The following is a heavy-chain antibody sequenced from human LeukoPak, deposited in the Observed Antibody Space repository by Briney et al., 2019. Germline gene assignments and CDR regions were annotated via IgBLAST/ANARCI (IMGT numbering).Heavy chain of an antibody. CDR1: GFTFSSYS. J-gene: IGHJ4*02. Sequence: GGSLRLSCAASGFTFSSYSMNWVRQAPGKGLEWVSSISSSSSYIYYADSVKGRFTISRDNAKNSLYLQMNSLRAEDTAVYYCARDLGGYIALFDYWGQGTLVTVSS. CDR3: ARDLGGYIALFDY. D-gene: IGHD5-12*01. CDR2: ISSSSSYI. V-gene: IGHV3-21*01.